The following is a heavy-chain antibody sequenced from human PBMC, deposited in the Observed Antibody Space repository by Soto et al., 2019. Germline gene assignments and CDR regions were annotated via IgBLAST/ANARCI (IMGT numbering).Heavy chain of an antibody. D-gene: IGHD2-15*01. V-gene: IGHV1-18*01. CDR3: ARVRYCSGGSCYGGPFDY. CDR2: ISAYNGNT. CDR1: GYTFTSYG. J-gene: IGHJ4*02. Sequence: GASVKVSCKASGYTFTSYGISWVRQAPGQGLEWMGWISAYNGNTNYAQKLQGRVTMTTDTSTSTAYMELRSLRSDDTAVYYCARVRYCSGGSCYGGPFDYWGQGTLVTVSS.